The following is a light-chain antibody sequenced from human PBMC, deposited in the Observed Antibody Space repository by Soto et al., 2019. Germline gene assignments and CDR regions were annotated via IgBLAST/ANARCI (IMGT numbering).Light chain of an antibody. CDR3: QNWGTGIQV. CDR1: SGHSNYA. V-gene: IGLV4-69*01. CDR2: LNSDGIH. Sequence: QSVLTQSPSASASLGASVKLTCTLSSGHSNYAIAWHQQQPEKGPRYLMKLNSDGIHSKGDGIPDRFSGSSSGAERYLTISSLQSEDEADYYCQNWGTGIQVFGTGTKLTVL. J-gene: IGLJ1*01.